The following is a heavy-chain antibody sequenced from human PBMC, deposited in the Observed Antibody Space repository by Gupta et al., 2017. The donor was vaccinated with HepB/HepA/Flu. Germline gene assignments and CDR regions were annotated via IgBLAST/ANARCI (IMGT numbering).Heavy chain of an antibody. CDR2: IFGTA. J-gene: IGHJ6*03. V-gene: IGHV1-69*06. Sequence: IFGTANYAQKFQGRVTITADKSTSTAYMELSSLRSEDTAVYYCARASPLGLGSSRAESAYYYYYMDVWGKGTTVTVSS. CDR3: ARASPLGLGSSRAESAYYYYYMDV. D-gene: IGHD6-6*01.